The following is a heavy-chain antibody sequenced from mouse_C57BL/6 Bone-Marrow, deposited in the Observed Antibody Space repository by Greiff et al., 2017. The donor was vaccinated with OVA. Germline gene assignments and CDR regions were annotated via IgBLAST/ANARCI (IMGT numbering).Heavy chain of an antibody. CDR2: INPNNGGT. CDR1: GYTFTDYN. J-gene: IGHJ4*01. V-gene: IGHV1-18*01. Sequence: EVQLQQSGPELVKPGASVKIPCKASGYTFTDYNMDWVQQSHGQSLEWIGDINPNNGGTIYNQKFKGKATLTVDKSSSTAYMELRSLTSEDTADYYCARGLLQGYAMDYWGQGTSVTVSS. D-gene: IGHD2-3*01. CDR3: ARGLLQGYAMDY.